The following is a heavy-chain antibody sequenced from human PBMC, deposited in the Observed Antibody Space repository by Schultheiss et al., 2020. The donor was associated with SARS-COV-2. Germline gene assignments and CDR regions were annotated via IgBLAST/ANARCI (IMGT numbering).Heavy chain of an antibody. V-gene: IGHV1-69*06. CDR2: IIPIFGTA. J-gene: IGHJ4*02. Sequence: SVKVSCKASGGTFSSYAISWVRQAPGQGLEWMGGIIPIFGTANYAQKFQGRVTITADKSTSTAYMELSSLRSEDTAVYYCAAIVVVVAAPGFDYWGQGTLVTVSS. CDR1: GGTFSSYA. CDR3: AAIVVVVAAPGFDY. D-gene: IGHD2-15*01.